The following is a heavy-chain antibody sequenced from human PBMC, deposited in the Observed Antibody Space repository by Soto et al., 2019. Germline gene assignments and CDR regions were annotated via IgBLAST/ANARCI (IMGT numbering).Heavy chain of an antibody. V-gene: IGHV1-69*02. J-gene: IGHJ3*02. CDR2: IIPILGIA. Sequence: GTSVKVSCKASRVTFSSYTISWARQAPGQGLEWMGRIIPILGIANYAQKFQGRVTITADKSTSTAYMELSSLRSEDTAVYYCARVTRRNAFDIWGQGTMVTVSS. CDR1: RVTFSSYT. CDR3: ARVTRRNAFDI.